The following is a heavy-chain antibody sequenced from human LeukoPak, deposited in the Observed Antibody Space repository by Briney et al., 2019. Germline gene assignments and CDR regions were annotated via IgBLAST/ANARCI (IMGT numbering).Heavy chain of an antibody. CDR2: ITHRGT. V-gene: IGHV4-34*01. Sequence: SETLSLTCGVSGGPFSGYYWSWIRQPPGKGLEWIGEITHRGTHYSPSLKSRAALSMDTSKNQISLKVTSVTAADTAVYYCAALSGYNWHYISFDYWGQGILVTVSS. J-gene: IGHJ4*02. D-gene: IGHD1-7*01. CDR3: AALSGYNWHYISFDY. CDR1: GGPFSGYY.